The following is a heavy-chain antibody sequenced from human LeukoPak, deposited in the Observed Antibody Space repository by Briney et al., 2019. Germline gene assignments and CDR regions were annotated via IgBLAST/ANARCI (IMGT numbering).Heavy chain of an antibody. Sequence: SVKVSCKASGGTFSSYAISWVRQAPGQGLEWMGWIIPILGSANYAQSFQGRVTMTADESTGTAYMELSSLRSEDTAVYYCATSSRTYSSTDYWGQGTLVTVSS. D-gene: IGHD6-13*01. CDR1: GGTFSSYA. CDR3: ATSSRTYSSTDY. V-gene: IGHV1-69*11. J-gene: IGHJ4*02. CDR2: IIPILGSA.